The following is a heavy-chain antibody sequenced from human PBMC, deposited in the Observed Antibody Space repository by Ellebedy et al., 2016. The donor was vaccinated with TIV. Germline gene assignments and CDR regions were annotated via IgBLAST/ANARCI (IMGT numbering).Heavy chain of an antibody. Sequence: GESLKISCAASEFTFSTYWMSWVRQAPGKGLEWVANIKQDGSETYYVDSVKGRFTISRDNAKNSLYLQMNSLRADDTAVYYCARSPYTGYSDLGFDYWGQGSLVTVSS. CDR2: IKQDGSET. V-gene: IGHV3-7*01. CDR1: EFTFSTYW. D-gene: IGHD2-2*02. CDR3: ARSPYTGYSDLGFDY. J-gene: IGHJ4*02.